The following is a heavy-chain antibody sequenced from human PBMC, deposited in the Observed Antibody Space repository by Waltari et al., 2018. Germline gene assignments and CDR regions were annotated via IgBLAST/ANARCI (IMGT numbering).Heavy chain of an antibody. J-gene: IGHJ4*02. CDR1: GYILNKGCY. CDR3: TRQVLGYCTSAACRRLES. CDR2: IYNDGTT. D-gene: IGHD2-2*03. Sequence: QVQMQEAGPGLLQPSETLSLTCGVTGYILNKGCYWGWIRQSPGKGLEWIATIYNDGTTFYNPSLKSRVTISMDTSKNQFSLSLKSVTATDTAVYYCTRQVLGYCTSAACRRLESWGQGTPVTVSS. V-gene: IGHV4-38-2*01.